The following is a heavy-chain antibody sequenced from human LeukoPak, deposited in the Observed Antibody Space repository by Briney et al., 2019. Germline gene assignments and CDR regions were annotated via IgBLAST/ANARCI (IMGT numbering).Heavy chain of an antibody. Sequence: SETLSLTCTVSGGSISSSSYYWGWIRQPPGKGLEWIGSIYYSGSTYYNPSLKSRVTISVDTSKNQFSLKLGSVTAADTAVYYCAKALEMATISPFDYWGQGTLVTVSS. CDR3: AKALEMATISPFDY. D-gene: IGHD5-24*01. V-gene: IGHV4-39*01. CDR1: GGSISSSSYY. J-gene: IGHJ4*02. CDR2: IYYSGST.